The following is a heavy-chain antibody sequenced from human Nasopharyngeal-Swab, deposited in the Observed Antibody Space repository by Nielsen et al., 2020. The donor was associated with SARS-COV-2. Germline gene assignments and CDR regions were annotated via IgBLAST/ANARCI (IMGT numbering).Heavy chain of an antibody. CDR3: ARERLGAFDI. V-gene: IGHV1-69*13. CDR2: IIPIFGTA. Sequence: SVKVSCKASGGTFSSYAISWVRQAPGQGLEWMGGIIPIFGTANYAQKFQSRVTITADESTSTAYMELSSLRSEDMAVYYCARERLGAFDIWGQGTMVTVSS. J-gene: IGHJ3*02. D-gene: IGHD3-16*01. CDR1: GGTFSSYA.